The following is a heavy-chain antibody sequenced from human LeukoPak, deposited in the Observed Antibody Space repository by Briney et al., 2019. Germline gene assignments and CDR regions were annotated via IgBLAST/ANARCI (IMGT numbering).Heavy chain of an antibody. D-gene: IGHD6-6*01. V-gene: IGHV3-30*18. J-gene: IGHJ4*02. Sequence: GGSLRLSCAASGFTFSSYGMHWVRQAPGKGLEWVAVISYDGSNKYYADSVKGRFTISRDNSKNTLYLQMNSLRAEDTAVYYCAKDSDSSSSFDYWGQGTLVTVSS. CDR2: ISYDGSNK. CDR3: AKDSDSSSSFDY. CDR1: GFTFSSYG.